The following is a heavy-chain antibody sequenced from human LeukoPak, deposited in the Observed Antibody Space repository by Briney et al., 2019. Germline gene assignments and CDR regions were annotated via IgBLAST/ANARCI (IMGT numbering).Heavy chain of an antibody. Sequence: SETLSLTCTVSGGSISGGGYYWGWIRQHPGKGLEWIGYIYFSGSTYYNPSLKSRVTISVDTSKNPFSLKLSSVTAADTAVYYCASRSSGWYVYWGQGKLVTVSS. CDR2: IYFSGST. CDR1: GGSISGGGYY. J-gene: IGHJ4*02. D-gene: IGHD6-19*01. V-gene: IGHV4-31*03. CDR3: ASRSSGWYVY.